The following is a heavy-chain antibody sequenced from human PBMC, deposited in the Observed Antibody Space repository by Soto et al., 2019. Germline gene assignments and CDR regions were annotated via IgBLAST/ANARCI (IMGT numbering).Heavy chain of an antibody. J-gene: IGHJ4*02. CDR2: IYSGGNI. D-gene: IGHD4-17*01. V-gene: IGHV3-66*01. CDR3: ARDGPYGDYGYFDY. Sequence: GGSLRLSCAASGFTVSNNYMSWVRQAPGKGLEWVSVIYSGGNIHYADSVKGRFTISRDNSKNTLYLQMNSLRVEDTAVYYCARDGPYGDYGYFDYWGQGTLVTVSS. CDR1: GFTVSNNY.